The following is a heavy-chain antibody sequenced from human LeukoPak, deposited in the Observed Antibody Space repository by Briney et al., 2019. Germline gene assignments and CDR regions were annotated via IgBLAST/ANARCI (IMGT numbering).Heavy chain of an antibody. CDR1: GFTVSSYY. J-gene: IGHJ4*02. V-gene: IGHV3-53*01. Sequence: PGGSLRLSCAAPGFTVSSYYMSWVRQAPDMGLEWVSVLYNGGTTYYADSVKGRFTISRDNSKNTVYLQMDSLRAEDTAVYYCAREPGTDYRKYYFDYWGQGTLVTVSS. CDR3: AREPGTDYRKYYFDY. CDR2: LYNGGTT. D-gene: IGHD3/OR15-3a*01.